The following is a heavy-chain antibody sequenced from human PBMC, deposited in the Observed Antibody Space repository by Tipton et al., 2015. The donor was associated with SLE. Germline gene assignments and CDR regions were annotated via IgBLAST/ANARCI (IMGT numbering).Heavy chain of an antibody. D-gene: IGHD3-3*01. J-gene: IGHJ4*02. CDR2: MHFSGNT. CDR3: ARHYTIFEH. V-gene: IGHV4-39*07. Sequence: LRLSCTVSGGSIMNTHYSWGWVRQPPGKGLDWIGTMHFSGNTYYNPSLKSRVAISLDTSKNQLSLNLSSVTAADTAVYYCARHYTIFEHWGQGTLVTISS. CDR1: GGSIMNTHYS.